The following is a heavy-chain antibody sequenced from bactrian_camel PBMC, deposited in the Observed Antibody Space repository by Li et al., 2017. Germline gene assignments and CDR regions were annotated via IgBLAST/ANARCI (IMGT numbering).Heavy chain of an antibody. Sequence: HVQLVESGGGSVQAGGTLRLSCAASGFTSKTYCMGWFRQRPGKAREGVAHIDSGGSLRYANSVKGRFTISEDNAKHTLYLQMNSLEPEDTAMYYCAAGDGRTSISNYRYCDLAAVTFGSWGQGTQVTVS. CDR3: AAGDGRTSISNYRYCDLAAVTFGS. J-gene: IGHJ6*01. CDR2: IDSGGSL. CDR1: GFTSKTYC. D-gene: IGHD4*01. V-gene: IGHV3S9*01.